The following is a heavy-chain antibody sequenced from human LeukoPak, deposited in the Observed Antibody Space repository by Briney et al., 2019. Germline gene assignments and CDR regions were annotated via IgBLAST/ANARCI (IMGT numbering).Heavy chain of an antibody. Sequence: SETLSLTCTVSGDSISSCNYYWSWIRPPAGKGLEWIGRIYSSGSTNYNPSLKSRVTMSIDTSKNQFSLKLTSVTAADTAVYYCARESDYSNNVDYWGQGTLVTVSS. CDR1: GDSISSCNYY. CDR3: ARESDYSNNVDY. CDR2: IYSSGST. D-gene: IGHD4-11*01. V-gene: IGHV4-61*02. J-gene: IGHJ4*02.